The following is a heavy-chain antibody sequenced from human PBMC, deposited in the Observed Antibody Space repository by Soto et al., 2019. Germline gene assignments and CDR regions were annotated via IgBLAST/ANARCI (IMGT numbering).Heavy chain of an antibody. CDR3: ARGRGLGAAYRGFDP. Sequence: QVPLVQSGAEVKKPGSSVKVSCKVSGGTFSDYAINWVRQAPGQGLEWMGGSIPTFGTASYEQKFQGRVTITADESTNTAYMELSNLRSEDTAVYYCARGRGLGAAYRGFDPWGQGTLVTVSS. CDR2: SIPTFGTA. V-gene: IGHV1-69*01. J-gene: IGHJ5*02. D-gene: IGHD4-4*01. CDR1: GGTFSDYA.